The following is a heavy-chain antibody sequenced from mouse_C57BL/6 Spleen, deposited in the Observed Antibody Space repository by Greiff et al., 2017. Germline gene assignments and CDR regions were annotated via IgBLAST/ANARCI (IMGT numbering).Heavy chain of an antibody. CDR1: GYTFTSYW. D-gene: IGHD1-1*01. V-gene: IGHV1-55*01. J-gene: IGHJ1*03. Sequence: VQLQQPGAELVKPGASVKMSCKASGYTFTSYWINWVKQRPGQGLEWIGDLYPGSGSTNYNEKVKSKATLHVDTSSSTAYMQLSSLTSEDSAVYYCARRCSGWYFDVGGTGTTVTVAS. CDR3: ARRCSGWYFDV. CDR2: LYPGSGST.